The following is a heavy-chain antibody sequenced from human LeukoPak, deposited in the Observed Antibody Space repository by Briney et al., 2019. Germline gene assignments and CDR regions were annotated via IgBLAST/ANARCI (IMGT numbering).Heavy chain of an antibody. CDR1: GFSFSTFW. CDR3: ARSGYSYALDH. J-gene: IGHJ1*01. D-gene: IGHD5-18*01. CDR2: TKGDDSEK. V-gene: IGHV3-7*01. Sequence: GGSLRLSCAASGFSFSTFWMSWVRQAPGKGLEWVANTKGDDSEKYYVESVQGRFTISRDNAKNSLYLHMNSLRAEDTALYYCARSGYSYALDHWGQGSLVVVSS.